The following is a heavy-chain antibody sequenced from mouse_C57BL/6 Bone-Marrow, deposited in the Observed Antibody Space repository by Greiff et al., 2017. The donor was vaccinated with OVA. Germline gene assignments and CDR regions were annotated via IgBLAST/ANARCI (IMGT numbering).Heavy chain of an antibody. CDR1: GYTFTDYN. Sequence: EVHLVESGPELVKPGASVKIPCKASGYTFTDYNMDWVKQSHGKSLEWIGDINPNNGGTIYNQKFKGKATLTVDKSSSTAYMELRSLTSEDTAVYYCARLGLNLYYFDYWGQGTTLTVSS. D-gene: IGHD6-1*01. J-gene: IGHJ2*01. V-gene: IGHV1-18*01. CDR3: ARLGLNLYYFDY. CDR2: INPNNGGT.